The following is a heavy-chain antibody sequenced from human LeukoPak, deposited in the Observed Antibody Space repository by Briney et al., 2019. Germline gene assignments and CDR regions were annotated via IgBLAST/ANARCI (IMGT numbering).Heavy chain of an antibody. V-gene: IGHV1-2*02. CDR3: ARGSGDDWGPFDY. CDR1: GYTFTGYY. D-gene: IGHD5-12*01. CDR2: INPNSGGT. J-gene: IGHJ4*02. Sequence: GASVKVSCKASGYTFTGYYMRWVRQAPGQGLEWMGWINPNSGGTNYAQKFQGRVTMTSDTSINTAYMELRRLRSDDTAVFYCARGSGDDWGPFDYWAQGTLVIVSS.